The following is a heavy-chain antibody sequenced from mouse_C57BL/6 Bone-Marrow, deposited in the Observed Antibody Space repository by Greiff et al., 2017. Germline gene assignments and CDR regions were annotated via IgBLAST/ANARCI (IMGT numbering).Heavy chain of an antibody. CDR1: YTFSRRVH. J-gene: IGHJ1*03. Sequence: VQLQESGPELARPWASVKISCQAFYTFSRRVHFAIRDTNYWMQWVKQRPGQGLEWIGAIYPGNGDTSYNQKFKGKATLTADKSSSTAYIQRSSLTCEDSAVYYCRYYGYEDWYFDVWGTGTTVTVSS. V-gene: IGHV1-87*01. CDR3: CEDSAVYYCRYYGYEDWYFDV. D-gene: IGHD2-14*01. CDR2: GQGLEWIG.